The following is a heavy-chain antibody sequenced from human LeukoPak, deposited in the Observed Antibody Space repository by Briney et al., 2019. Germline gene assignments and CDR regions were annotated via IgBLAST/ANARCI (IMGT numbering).Heavy chain of an antibody. D-gene: IGHD6-19*01. Sequence: SETLSLTCAVYGGSFSGYYLSWIRQPPGKGLEWIGEINHSGSTNYNPSLKSRVTISVDTSKNQFSLKLSSVTAADTAVYYCARGAWLVKYFDYWGQGTLVTVSS. CDR2: INHSGST. CDR1: GGSFSGYY. V-gene: IGHV4-34*01. CDR3: ARGAWLVKYFDY. J-gene: IGHJ4*02.